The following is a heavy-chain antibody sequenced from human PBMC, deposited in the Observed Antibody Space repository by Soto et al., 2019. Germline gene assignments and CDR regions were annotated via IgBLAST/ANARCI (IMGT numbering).Heavy chain of an antibody. CDR2: INAGNGNT. Sequence: ASVKVSCKASGYTFTSYAMHWVRQATGQRLEWMGWINAGNGNTKYSQKFQGRVTITRDTSASTAYMELSSLRSEDTAVYYCARGSIFGVVSGAFDIWGQGTMVTVSS. V-gene: IGHV1-3*01. J-gene: IGHJ3*02. D-gene: IGHD3-3*01. CDR3: ARGSIFGVVSGAFDI. CDR1: GYTFTSYA.